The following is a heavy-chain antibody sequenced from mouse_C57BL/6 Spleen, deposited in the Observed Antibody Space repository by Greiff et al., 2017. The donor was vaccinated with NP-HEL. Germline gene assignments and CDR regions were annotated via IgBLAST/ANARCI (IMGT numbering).Heavy chain of an antibody. J-gene: IGHJ2*01. Sequence: QVQLKESGPGLVQPSQSLSITCTVSGFSLTSCGVHWVRQSPGKGLEWLGVIWSGGSTDYNAAFISRLSISKDNSKSQVFFKMNSLQADDTAIYYCARDYYYGLYYFDYWGQGTTLTVSS. CDR3: ARDYYYGLYYFDY. CDR1: GFSLTSCG. V-gene: IGHV2-2*01. CDR2: IWSGGST. D-gene: IGHD1-1*01.